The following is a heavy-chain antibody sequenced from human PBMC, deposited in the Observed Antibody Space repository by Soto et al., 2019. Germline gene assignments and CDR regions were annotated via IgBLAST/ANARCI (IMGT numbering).Heavy chain of an antibody. CDR3: ARTATDVGYGMDV. CDR1: GGSLSSGDYY. Sequence: TLSLTCTASGGSLSSGDYYWSRFRQPPRKGLEWIGYIYYSGSTYYNPSLKSRVTISVDTSKNQFSLKLSSVTAADTAVYYCARTATDVGYGMDVWGLGTTVTVSS. CDR2: IYYSGST. J-gene: IGHJ6*02. D-gene: IGHD1-26*01. V-gene: IGHV4-30-4*01.